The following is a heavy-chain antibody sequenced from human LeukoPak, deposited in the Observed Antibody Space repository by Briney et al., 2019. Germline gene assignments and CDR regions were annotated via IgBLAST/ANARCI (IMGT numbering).Heavy chain of an antibody. CDR2: IYSSGST. D-gene: IGHD6-13*01. J-gene: IGHJ3*02. CDR3: ARGIAAASERALDI. Sequence: SENLSLTCTVSGGSISSYYWSWIRQPAGKGLEWIGRIYSSGSTDYNPSLKSRVTMSVDTSKNQFSLKLTSVTAADTAVYYCARGIAAASERALDIWGQGTTVTVSS. V-gene: IGHV4-4*07. CDR1: GGSISSYY.